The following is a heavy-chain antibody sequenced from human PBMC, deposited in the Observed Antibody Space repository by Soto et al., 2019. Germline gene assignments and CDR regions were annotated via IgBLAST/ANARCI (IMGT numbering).Heavy chain of an antibody. J-gene: IGHJ3*02. CDR3: AKDRMVAAAGTSAFDI. Sequence: GRSLRLSCAASGFTFSNLCMHWVRQAPGKGLEWVAVISYDGSNKYYADSVKGRFTISRDNSKNTLYLQMNSLRAEDTAVYYCAKDRMVAAAGTSAFDIWGQGTMVTVSS. CDR1: GFTFSNLC. V-gene: IGHV3-30*18. CDR2: ISYDGSNK. D-gene: IGHD6-13*01.